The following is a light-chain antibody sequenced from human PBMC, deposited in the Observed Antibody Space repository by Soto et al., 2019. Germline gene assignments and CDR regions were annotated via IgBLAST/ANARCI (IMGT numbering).Light chain of an antibody. CDR1: SSNIGAGYD. J-gene: IGLJ3*02. CDR2: GNN. V-gene: IGLV1-40*01. CDR3: QSYDIRLSGV. Sequence: QSVLTQPPSVSGAPGQRVTISCTGSSSNIGAGYDVHWYQQLPGTAPKLLIYGNNDRPSGVPDRFSGSKSGTSASLAITGLQAEDEADYYCQSYDIRLSGVFGGGTKLTV.